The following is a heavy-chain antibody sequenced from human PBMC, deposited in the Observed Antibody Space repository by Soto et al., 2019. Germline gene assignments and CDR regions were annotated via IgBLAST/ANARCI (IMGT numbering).Heavy chain of an antibody. CDR3: AREAYYDFWSGYSLHWYNWFDP. J-gene: IGHJ5*02. V-gene: IGHV4-30-2*01. CDR2: IYHSGST. Sequence: PSETLSLTCAVSGGSISSGGYSWSWIRQPPGKGLEWIGYIYHSGSTYYNPSLKSRVTISVDRSKNQFSLKLSSVTAADTAVYYCAREAYYDFWSGYSLHWYNWFDPWGQGTLVTVSS. D-gene: IGHD3-3*01. CDR1: GGSISSGGYS.